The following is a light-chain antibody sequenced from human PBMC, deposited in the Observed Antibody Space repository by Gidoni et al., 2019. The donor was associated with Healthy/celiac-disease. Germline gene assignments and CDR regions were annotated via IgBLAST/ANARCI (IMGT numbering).Light chain of an antibody. J-gene: IGKJ4*01. CDR1: QSVSSY. CDR3: QQRSNWLT. CDR2: EAS. Sequence: EIVLPQSPAPLSLSPGERATLSCRDSQSVSSYLAWYQQKPDQAHRLLIYEASNRATGIPARFSGSGSGTDFTLTISSLEPEEFAVYYWQQRSNWLTFGEGTKVEIK. V-gene: IGKV3-11*01.